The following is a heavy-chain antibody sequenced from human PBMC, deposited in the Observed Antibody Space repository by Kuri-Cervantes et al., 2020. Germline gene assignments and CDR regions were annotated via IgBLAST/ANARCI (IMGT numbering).Heavy chain of an antibody. Sequence: GESLKISCAASGITVSSNYMNWVRQAPGKGLEWVSVIYSGGSTYYADSVKGRFTISRDNSKNTLYLQMNSLRAEDTAVYYCARDPAAVAEAFDIWGQGTMVTVSS. CDR3: ARDPAAVAEAFDI. V-gene: IGHV3-53*05. CDR2: IYSGGST. J-gene: IGHJ3*02. CDR1: GITVSSNY. D-gene: IGHD6-19*01.